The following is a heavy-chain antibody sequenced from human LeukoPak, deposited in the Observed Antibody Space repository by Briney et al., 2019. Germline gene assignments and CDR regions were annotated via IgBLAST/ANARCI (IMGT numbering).Heavy chain of an antibody. Sequence: HSGGSLRLSCAASGFTFSTHAMSWVRQAPGKGLEWVSAISGSGGTTYYADSVKGRFTISRDNSKNTLYLQMNSLRAEDTAIYYCARDKGYGSGNYLAFDSWGQEPWSPSPQ. CDR1: GFTFSTHA. V-gene: IGHV3-23*01. CDR2: ISGSGGTT. J-gene: IGHJ4*01. D-gene: IGHD3-10*01. CDR3: ARDKGYGSGNYLAFDS.